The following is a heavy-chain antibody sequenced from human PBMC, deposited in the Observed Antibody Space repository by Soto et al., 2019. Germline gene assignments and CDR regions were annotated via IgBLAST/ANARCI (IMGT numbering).Heavy chain of an antibody. D-gene: IGHD7-27*01. CDR1: GDSMTRSVW. Sequence: QVQMQESGPGLVKPSGTLSLTCTVSGDSMTRSVWWTWVRQPPGKGLEWIGEVFHTGNTNYNPSLTSRVTMSVDKSTNEFSLKVTSVTAADTAIYDCARKAWVRFDYWGQGALVTVSS. V-gene: IGHV4-4*02. J-gene: IGHJ4*02. CDR2: VFHTGNT. CDR3: ARKAWVRFDY.